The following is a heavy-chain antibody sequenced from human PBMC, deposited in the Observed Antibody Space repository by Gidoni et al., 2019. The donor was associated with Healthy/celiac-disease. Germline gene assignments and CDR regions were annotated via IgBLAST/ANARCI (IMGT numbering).Heavy chain of an antibody. Sequence: EVQLLESGGGLVQPGGSLKLSCAASGFTFSSYAMSWVRQAPGKGLEWVSAISGSGGSTYYADSVKGRFTISRDNSKNTLYLQMNSLRAEDTAVYYCAKGLDYSKYYFDYWGQGTLVTVSS. J-gene: IGHJ4*02. D-gene: IGHD5-12*01. CDR2: ISGSGGST. CDR3: AKGLDYSKYYFDY. CDR1: GFTFSSYA. V-gene: IGHV3-23*01.